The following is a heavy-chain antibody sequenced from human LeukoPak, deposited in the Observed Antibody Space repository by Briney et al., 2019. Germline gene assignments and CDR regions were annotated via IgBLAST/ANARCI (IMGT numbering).Heavy chain of an antibody. CDR3: ARASMADFYTIPQYYFAY. CDR1: GFTFSSYW. Sequence: GGSLRLSCAASGFTFSSYWMSWVRKAPGKGLEWVANIKQDGSEIYYVDSVKGRFTISRDNAKNSLYLQMNSLRAEDTAVYHCARASMADFYTIPQYYFAYWGQGTLVTVSS. CDR2: IKQDGSEI. D-gene: IGHD3-3*01. V-gene: IGHV3-7*01. J-gene: IGHJ4*02.